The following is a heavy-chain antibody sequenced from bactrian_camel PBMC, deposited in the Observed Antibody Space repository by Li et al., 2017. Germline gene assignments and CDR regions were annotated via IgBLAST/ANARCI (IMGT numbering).Heavy chain of an antibody. CDR1: GFTFSSCY. J-gene: IGHJ4*01. Sequence: QLVESGGGLVQPGGSLRLTCAASGFTFSSCYMSWFRQAPGKDLKDREGVAAADLGGGRENYADSVKGRFAISRDNAKNTLYLQMNSLKPEDTAMYYCASRTYGSEFPLSADRYTYWGKGTQVTVS. CDR2: ADLGGGRE. D-gene: IGHD2*01. V-gene: IGHV3S28*01. CDR3: ASRTYGSEFPLSADRYTY.